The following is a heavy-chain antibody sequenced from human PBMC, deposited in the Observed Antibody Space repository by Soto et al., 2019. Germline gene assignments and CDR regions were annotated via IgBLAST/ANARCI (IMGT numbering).Heavy chain of an antibody. CDR3: ARDGRNAYGSREVWYFDY. CDR2: INPNSGGA. J-gene: IGHJ4*02. CDR1: GYTVAVYY. D-gene: IGHD3-10*01. Sequence: ASVKVSCKASGYTVAVYYVDGVRKVPGQGLEWMGWINPNSGGASFAQKFQGWVTMTRDPSINTAYMERRSLKSGDTALYYCARDGRNAYGSREVWYFDYWGQGTLVSVSS. V-gene: IGHV1-2*04.